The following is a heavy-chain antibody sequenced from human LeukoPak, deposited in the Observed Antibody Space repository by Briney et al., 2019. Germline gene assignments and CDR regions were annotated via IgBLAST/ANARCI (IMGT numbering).Heavy chain of an antibody. CDR1: GYTFTGYY. J-gene: IGHJ5*02. CDR2: IHPNSGSI. D-gene: IGHD6-13*01. V-gene: IGHV1-2*02. CDR3: ARIAAALNWFDP. Sequence: ASVKVSCKASGYTFTGYYMHWVRQAPGQGLEWMGWIHPNSGSINYAQKFQGRVTMTRDTSISTAYMELSRLRSDDTAVYYCARIAAALNWFDPWGQGTLVTVSS.